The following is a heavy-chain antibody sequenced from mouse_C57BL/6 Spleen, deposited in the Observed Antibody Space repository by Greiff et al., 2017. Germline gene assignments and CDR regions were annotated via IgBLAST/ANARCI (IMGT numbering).Heavy chain of an antibody. V-gene: IGHV5-12*01. J-gene: IGHJ4*01. CDR2: ISNGGGST. Sequence: EVKLVESGGGLVQPGGSLKLSCAASGFTFSDYYMYWVRQTPEKRLEWVAYISNGGGSTYYPDTVKGRFTISRDNAKNTLYLQMSRLKSEDTAMYYCARQGSWDYAMDYWGQGTSVTVSS. D-gene: IGHD1-1*02. CDR1: GFTFSDYY. CDR3: ARQGSWDYAMDY.